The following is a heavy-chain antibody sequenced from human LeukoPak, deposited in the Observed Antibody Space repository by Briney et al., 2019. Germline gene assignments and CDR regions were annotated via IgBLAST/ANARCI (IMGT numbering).Heavy chain of an antibody. D-gene: IGHD3-3*01. CDR1: GFTFSSYA. CDR3: ARGHYDFWSGYGRSYYYYMDV. V-gene: IGHV3-30*04. J-gene: IGHJ6*03. CDR2: ISYDGSNK. Sequence: GGSLRLSCAASGFTFSSYAMHWVRQAPGKGLEWVAVISYDGSNKYYADSVKGRFTISRDNSKNTLYLQMNSLRAEDTAVYYCARGHYDFWSGYGRSYYYYMDVWGKGTTVTVSS.